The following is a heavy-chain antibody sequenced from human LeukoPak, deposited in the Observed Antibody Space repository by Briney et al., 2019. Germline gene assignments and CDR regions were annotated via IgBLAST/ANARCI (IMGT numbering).Heavy chain of an antibody. Sequence: ASVKVSCKASGYTFTSYGIGWVRQAPGQGLEWMGWIGAYNGNTNYAQKFQGRVTITADESTSTAYMELSSLRSEDTAVYYCARADVGYCSGGSCYSHHYWGQGTLVTVSS. J-gene: IGHJ4*02. V-gene: IGHV1-18*01. D-gene: IGHD2-15*01. CDR1: GYTFTSYG. CDR3: ARADVGYCSGGSCYSHHY. CDR2: IGAYNGNT.